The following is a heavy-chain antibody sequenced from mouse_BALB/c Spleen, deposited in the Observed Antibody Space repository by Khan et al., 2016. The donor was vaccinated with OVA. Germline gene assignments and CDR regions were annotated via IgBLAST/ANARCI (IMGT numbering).Heavy chain of an antibody. CDR1: GNTFKSYY. Sequence: QVQLQQSGPELVKPGASVKMSCKASGNTFKSYYIHWVKQRPGQGLEWIGWIYPGDGRTKYNEKFKGKTTLNADKSSSTANMFLSSLTSEDSAIYFCAISYYGSFWYFDVWGAGSTVTVSS. D-gene: IGHD1-1*01. CDR2: IYPGDGRT. V-gene: IGHV1S56*01. CDR3: AISYYGSFWYFDV. J-gene: IGHJ1*01.